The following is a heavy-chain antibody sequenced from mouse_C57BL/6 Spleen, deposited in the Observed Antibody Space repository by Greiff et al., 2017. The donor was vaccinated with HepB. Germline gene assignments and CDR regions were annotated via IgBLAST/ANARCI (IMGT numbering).Heavy chain of an antibody. CDR1: GYTFTSYT. Sequence: VKLQESGAELARPGASVKMSCKASGYTFTSYTMHWVKQRPGQGLEWIGYINPSSGYTKYNQKFKDKATLTADKSSSTAYMQLSSLTSEDSAVYYCARKEVYYGYDGDYFDYWGQGTTLTVSS. CDR3: ARKEVYYGYDGDYFDY. V-gene: IGHV1-4*01. J-gene: IGHJ2*01. CDR2: INPSSGYT. D-gene: IGHD2-2*01.